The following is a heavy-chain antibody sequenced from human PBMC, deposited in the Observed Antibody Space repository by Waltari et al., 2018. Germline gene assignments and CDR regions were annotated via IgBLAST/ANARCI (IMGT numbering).Heavy chain of an antibody. CDR3: ARLPTKYYDSLGWGFFDQ. J-gene: IGHJ4*02. CDR1: GDFPSDDH. Sequence: HVQLQESGPGLVKPSETLSLTCTVSGDFPSDDHLTWIRQAPGKGLEWIAYLRNSGGTKCTPSLQSRVTLSAVTSKKQFSLRLTSVTAADTAVYYCARLPTKYYDSLGWGFFDQWGQGILVTVSS. CDR2: LRNSGGT. V-gene: IGHV4-59*08. D-gene: IGHD3-22*01.